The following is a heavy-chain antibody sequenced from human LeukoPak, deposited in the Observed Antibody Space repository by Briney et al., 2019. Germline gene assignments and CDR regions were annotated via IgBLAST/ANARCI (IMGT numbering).Heavy chain of an antibody. CDR2: IKQDGSEK. CDR1: GFTFSNYW. V-gene: IGHV3-7*01. J-gene: IGHJ6*03. CDR3: ARDGHGNFWRARRTYYMDV. D-gene: IGHD3-3*01. Sequence: GGSLRLSCAASGFTFSNYWMSWVRQAPGKGLEWVANIKQDGSEKYYVDSVKGRFTISRDNAKNSLYLQMNSLRAEDTAVYYCARDGHGNFWRARRTYYMDVWGKGTTVTVSS.